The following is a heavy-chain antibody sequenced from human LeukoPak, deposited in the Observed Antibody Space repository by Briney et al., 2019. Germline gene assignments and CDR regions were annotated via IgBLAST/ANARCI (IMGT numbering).Heavy chain of an antibody. Sequence: PSETLSLTCSVSGGSISGYYWNWLRQPPGKGLEWIGYIYYSGSTSYNPSLKSRVTISVDTSNNQFSLSLASVATADTAVYYCARGRMAASATGPFDLWGQGTMVTISS. V-gene: IGHV4-59*01. CDR2: IYYSGST. J-gene: IGHJ3*01. CDR3: ARGRMAASATGPFDL. D-gene: IGHD2-15*01. CDR1: GGSISGYY.